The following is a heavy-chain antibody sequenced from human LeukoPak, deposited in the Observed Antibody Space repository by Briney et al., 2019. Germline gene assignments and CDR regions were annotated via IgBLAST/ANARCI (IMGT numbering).Heavy chain of an antibody. V-gene: IGHV4-4*07. Sequence: PSETLSLTCTVSGGSIRSYYWSWLRQPAGEGLEGIGRIYTSGSTNYNPSLKRRVNTSVATSKNKFSLKLSVVTAADTAVYYCARDLAYGSGMGYFDYWGQGTLVTVSS. D-gene: IGHD3-10*01. J-gene: IGHJ4*02. CDR3: ARDLAYGSGMGYFDY. CDR1: GGSIRSYY. CDR2: IYTSGST.